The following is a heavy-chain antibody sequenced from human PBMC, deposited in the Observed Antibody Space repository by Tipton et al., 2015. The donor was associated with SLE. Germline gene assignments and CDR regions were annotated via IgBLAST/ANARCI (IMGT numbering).Heavy chain of an antibody. J-gene: IGHJ6*02. D-gene: IGHD2-2*03. V-gene: IGHV4-4*07. CDR3: ARLGIVVVPAASYGMDV. CDR1: GGPISSYY. Sequence: LRLSCTVSGGPISSYYWSWIRQPAGKGLEWIGRIYTSGSTNYNPSLKSRVTMSVDTSKNQFSLKLSSVTAADTAVYYCARLGIVVVPAASYGMDVWGQGTTVTVSS. CDR2: IYTSGST.